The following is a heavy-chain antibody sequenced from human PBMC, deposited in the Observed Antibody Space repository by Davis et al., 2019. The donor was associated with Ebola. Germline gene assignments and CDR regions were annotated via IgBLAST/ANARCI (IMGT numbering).Heavy chain of an antibody. CDR2: ISYDGSNK. J-gene: IGHJ4*02. CDR1: GFTFSSYG. V-gene: IGHV3-30*03. CDR3: AREGKYCSGGSCYSGTDY. Sequence: GESLKISCAVSGFTFSSYGMHWVRQAPGKGLEWVAVISYDGSNKYYADSVKGRFTISRDNSKNTLYLQMNSLRAEDTAVYYCAREGKYCSGGSCYSGTDYWGQGTLVTVSS. D-gene: IGHD2-15*01.